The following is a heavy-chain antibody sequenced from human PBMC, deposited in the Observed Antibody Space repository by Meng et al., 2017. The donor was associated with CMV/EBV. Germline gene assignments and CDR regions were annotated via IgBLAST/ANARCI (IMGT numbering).Heavy chain of an antibody. CDR1: GYTFTSYY. CDR3: ARAGGYDFWSGYYTGIY. Sequence: ASVKVSCKASGYTFTSYYMHWVRQAPGQGLEWMGIINPSGGSTSYAQKFQGRVTMTRDTSTSTVYMELSSLRSEDTAVYYCARAGGYDFWSGYYTGIYWGQGTLVTVSS. D-gene: IGHD3-3*01. CDR2: INPSGGST. V-gene: IGHV1-46*01. J-gene: IGHJ4*02.